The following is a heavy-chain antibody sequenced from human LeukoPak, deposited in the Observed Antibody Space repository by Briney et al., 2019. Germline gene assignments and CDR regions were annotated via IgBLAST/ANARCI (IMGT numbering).Heavy chain of an antibody. Sequence: ASVKVSCKASGYTFTTYNINWVRQAPGQGLGWMGWISGYNGNTNYAQKLQGRVTMTTDTSTSTAYMELRSLKSDDTAVYYCAXXXXYGSDPRIDYWGQGTLVTVSS. CDR3: AXXXXYGSDPRIDY. V-gene: IGHV1-18*01. J-gene: IGHJ4*02. CDR2: ISGYNGNT. D-gene: IGHD3-10*01. CDR1: GYTFTTYN.